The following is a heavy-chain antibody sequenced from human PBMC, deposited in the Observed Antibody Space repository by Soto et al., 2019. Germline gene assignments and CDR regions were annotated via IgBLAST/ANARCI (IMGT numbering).Heavy chain of an antibody. D-gene: IGHD3-9*01. J-gene: IGHJ4*02. V-gene: IGHV3-53*01. CDR2: LYTGGSA. CDR3: ARSFNDWTTYFDY. Sequence: HPGGSLRLSCAASGFSVTDHYMTWVRQAPGKGLEWVSVLYTGGSAYYGDSVKGRFTISRDSSTNTLYLQMSSLKVGDTAFYFCARSFNDWTTYFDYWSEGTLVTVSS. CDR1: GFSVTDHY.